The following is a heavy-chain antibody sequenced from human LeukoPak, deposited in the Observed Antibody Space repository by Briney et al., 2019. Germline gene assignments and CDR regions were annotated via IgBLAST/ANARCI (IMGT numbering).Heavy chain of an antibody. J-gene: IGHJ3*02. CDR2: IIPIFGIA. Sequence: ASVKVSCKASGGTFSSYAISWVRQAPGQGLEWMGRIIPIFGIANYAQKFQGRVTITADKSTSTAYMELSSLRSEDTDVYYCARSPSPLGDYVPDAFDIWGQGTMVTVSS. D-gene: IGHD4-17*01. CDR1: GGTFSSYA. CDR3: ARSPSPLGDYVPDAFDI. V-gene: IGHV1-69*04.